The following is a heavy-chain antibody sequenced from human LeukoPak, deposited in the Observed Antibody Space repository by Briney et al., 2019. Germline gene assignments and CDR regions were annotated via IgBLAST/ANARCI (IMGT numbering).Heavy chain of an antibody. V-gene: IGHV4-38-2*01. Sequence: MSSETLSLTCAVSGYSISSGYYWGWIRQPPGKGLEWIGSIYHSGSTYYNPSLKSRVTISVDTSKNQFSLKLSSVTAADTAVYYCARRITIFGVVTMDWFDPWGQGTLVTVSS. CDR2: IYHSGST. J-gene: IGHJ5*02. CDR3: ARRITIFGVVTMDWFDP. D-gene: IGHD3-3*01. CDR1: GYSISSGYY.